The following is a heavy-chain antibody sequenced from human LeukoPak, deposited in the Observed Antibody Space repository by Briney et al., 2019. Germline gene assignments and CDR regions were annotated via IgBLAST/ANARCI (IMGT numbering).Heavy chain of an antibody. CDR3: ARTIFGGYCYSTSCYAGGYFDY. D-gene: IGHD2-2*03. J-gene: IGHJ4*02. Sequence: GGSLRLSCAASGFTVSTNYMTWVRQAPGKGLEWVSIIYSGGSTYYAEYVKGRFTISRDNSKNTLYLQMNSLRAEDTAVYYCARTIFGGYCYSTSCYAGGYFDYWGQGALVPVSS. V-gene: IGHV3-66*01. CDR2: IYSGGST. CDR1: GFTVSTNY.